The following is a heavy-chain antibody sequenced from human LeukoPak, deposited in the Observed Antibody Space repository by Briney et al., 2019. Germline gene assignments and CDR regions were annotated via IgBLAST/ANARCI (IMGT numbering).Heavy chain of an antibody. CDR3: ARDPSTVHGFYHYYMDV. Sequence: ASVKVSCKASVSTFSNYYIHWVRQAPGQGLEWMGVINPSGVNTGYAQKFQSRLTMTRDTSTSTVYMDLRSLRSEDTAVYYCARDPSTVHGFYHYYMDVWGKGTTVTVSS. D-gene: IGHD2/OR15-2a*01. V-gene: IGHV1-46*01. J-gene: IGHJ6*03. CDR1: VSTFSNYY. CDR2: INPSGVNT.